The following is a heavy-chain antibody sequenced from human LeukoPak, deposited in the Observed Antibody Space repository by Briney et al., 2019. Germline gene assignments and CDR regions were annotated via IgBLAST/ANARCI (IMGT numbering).Heavy chain of an antibody. CDR3: ARDSYPTIVLMVYANHMDV. CDR1: GYTLTELS. V-gene: IGHV1-24*01. D-gene: IGHD2-8*01. Sequence: ASVKVSCKVSGYTLTELSMHWVRQAPGKGLEWMGGFDPEDGETIYAQKFQGRVTMTTDTSTSTAYMELRSLRSDDTAVYYCARDSYPTIVLMVYANHMDVWGKGTTVTVSS. CDR2: FDPEDGET. J-gene: IGHJ6*03.